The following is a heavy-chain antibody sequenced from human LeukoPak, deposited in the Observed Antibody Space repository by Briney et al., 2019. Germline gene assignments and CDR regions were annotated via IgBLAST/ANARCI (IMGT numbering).Heavy chain of an antibody. CDR2: IKRDGSEK. J-gene: IGHJ4*02. CDR3: ARAQGGSYNY. Sequence: PGGSLRLSCAASGFTFSSYWMGWVRQAPGKGLEWVANIKRDGSEKNYVDSVKGRFTISRDNAKNSLYLQMNSLRAEDTAVYYCARAQGGSYNYWGQGTLVTASS. CDR1: GFTFSSYW. V-gene: IGHV3-7*04. D-gene: IGHD5-18*01.